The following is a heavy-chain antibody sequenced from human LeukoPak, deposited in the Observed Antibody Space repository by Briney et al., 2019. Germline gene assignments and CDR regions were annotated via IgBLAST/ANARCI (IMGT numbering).Heavy chain of an antibody. V-gene: IGHV4-34*01. J-gene: IGHJ4*02. D-gene: IGHD6-6*01. CDR1: GGSVSVYY. Sequence: SETLSLTCAVDGGSVSVYYWSWIRQPPGKGLEWIGEINHSGSTNYNPSLKSRVTISVDTSKNQFSLKLSSVTAADTAVYYCARGGVGIAARRFDYWGQGTLVTVSS. CDR3: ARGGVGIAARRFDY. CDR2: INHSGST.